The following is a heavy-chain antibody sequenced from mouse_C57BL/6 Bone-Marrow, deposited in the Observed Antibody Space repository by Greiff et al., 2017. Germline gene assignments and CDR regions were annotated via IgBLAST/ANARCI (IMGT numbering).Heavy chain of an antibody. D-gene: IGHD1-1*01. CDR3: ARGKALLSWCAY. CDR2: INPSNGGT. V-gene: IGHV1-53*01. CDR1: GYTFTSYW. Sequence: QVQLQQPGTELVKPGASVKLSCKASGYTFTSYWMHWVKQRPGQGLEWIGNINPSNGGTNYNEKFKSKATLTVDKSSSTAYMQLSGLTSEDSAVYYCARGKALLSWCAYWGQGTLVTVSA. J-gene: IGHJ3*01.